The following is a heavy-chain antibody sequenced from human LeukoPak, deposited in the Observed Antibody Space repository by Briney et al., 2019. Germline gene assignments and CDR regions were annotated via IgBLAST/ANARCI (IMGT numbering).Heavy chain of an antibody. CDR3: ARKTYCYDTSPAGWFDT. Sequence: GGSLRLSCAASGFTFSSYWMSWVRQAPGKGLEWVANINQDGSAKNYVDSVKGRFTISRDNAKNSLYLQMNSLRAEDTAIYHCARKTYCYDTSPAGWFDTWGQGTLGTVSS. CDR2: INQDGSAK. V-gene: IGHV3-7*01. D-gene: IGHD3-22*01. J-gene: IGHJ5*02. CDR1: GFTFSSYW.